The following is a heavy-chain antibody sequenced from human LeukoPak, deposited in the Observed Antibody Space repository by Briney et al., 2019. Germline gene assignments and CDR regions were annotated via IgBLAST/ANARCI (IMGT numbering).Heavy chain of an antibody. Sequence: GGSLRLSCAASGFTFDDYAMHWVRQAPGRGLEWISYITDNGRKIYYPDSVKGRFTMSRDNAKNSLYLQMNSLRAEDTAVYYCARAKFDSSYYYYRGFDIWGQGTMVTVSS. D-gene: IGHD3-22*01. J-gene: IGHJ3*02. CDR2: ITDNGRKI. CDR1: GFTFDDYA. CDR3: ARAKFDSSYYYYRGFDI. V-gene: IGHV3-11*04.